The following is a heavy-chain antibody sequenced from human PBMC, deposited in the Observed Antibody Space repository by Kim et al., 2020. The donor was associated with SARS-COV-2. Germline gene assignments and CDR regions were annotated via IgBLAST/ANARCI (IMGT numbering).Heavy chain of an antibody. V-gene: IGHV4-31*03. CDR3: ATRSSVWGSYRYAYFDY. CDR1: GGSISSGGYY. D-gene: IGHD3-16*02. CDR2: IYYSGST. J-gene: IGHJ4*02. Sequence: SETLSLTCTVSGGSISSGGYYWSWIRQHPGKGLEWIGYIYYSGSTYYNPSLKSRVTISVDTSKNQFSLKLSSVTAADTAVYYCATRSSVWGSYRYAYFDYWGQGTLVTVSS.